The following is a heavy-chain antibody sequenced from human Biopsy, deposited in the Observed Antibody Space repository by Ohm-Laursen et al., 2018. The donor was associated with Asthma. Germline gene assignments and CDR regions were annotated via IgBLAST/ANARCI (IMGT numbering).Heavy chain of an antibody. V-gene: IGHV4-39*01. J-gene: IGHJ6*02. D-gene: IGHD6-13*01. Sequence: TLSLTCSLSSGSGGYMRSGNYYWGWIRQPPGKGLEWIGRIYYSGTTYYNPSLESRVTVPTDTSKNQFSLKLTSVTAADTAVYYCVRGSSSWHHGPFHYYYGLDVWGQGTTATVSS. CDR2: IYYSGTT. CDR1: SGSGGYMRSGNYY. CDR3: VRGSSSWHHGPFHYYYGLDV.